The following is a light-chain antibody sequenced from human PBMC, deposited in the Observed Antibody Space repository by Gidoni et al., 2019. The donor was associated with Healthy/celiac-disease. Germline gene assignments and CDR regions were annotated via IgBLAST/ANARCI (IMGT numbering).Light chain of an antibody. CDR1: QSIGSS. CDR3: HQSSSPPWT. J-gene: IGKJ1*01. CDR2: YAS. Sequence: EIRLSPAPTFHSVTPKEKVTIPCRASQSIGSSLHWYQQKPDQSPKLLIKYASQSFSGVPSRFSGSGSGTDFTLTINSLEAEDAATYYCHQSSSPPWTFGQGTKVEIK. V-gene: IGKV6-21*01.